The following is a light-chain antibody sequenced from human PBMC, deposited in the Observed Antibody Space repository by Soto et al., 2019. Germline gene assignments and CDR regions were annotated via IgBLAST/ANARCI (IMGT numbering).Light chain of an antibody. CDR3: SSYAGTNTDYV. CDR2: EVS. CDR1: SSDVGSYNY. V-gene: IGLV2-8*01. Sequence: QSALTQPPSASGSPGQSVTISCTGTSSDVGSYNYVSWYQQHPGKVPKLKIYEVSKRPSGVPDRFSGSKSGNTASLTVSGLQAEDEADYYCSSYAGTNTDYVFGTGTKVTVL. J-gene: IGLJ1*01.